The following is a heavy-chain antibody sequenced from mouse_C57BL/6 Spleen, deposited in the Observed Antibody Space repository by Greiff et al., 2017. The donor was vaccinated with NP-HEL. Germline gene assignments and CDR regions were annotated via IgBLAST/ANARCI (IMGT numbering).Heavy chain of an antibody. CDR3: VRHGGYYGCFDV. J-gene: IGHJ1*03. D-gene: IGHD1-1*02. CDR1: GFSFNTYA. V-gene: IGHV10-1*01. CDR2: IRSKSNNYAT. Sequence: EVQRVESGGGLVQPKGSLKLSCAASGFSFNTYAMNWVRQAPGKGLEWVARIRSKSNNYATYYADSVKDRFTISRDDSESMLYLQMNNLKTEDTAMYYCVRHGGYYGCFDVWGTGTTVTVSS.